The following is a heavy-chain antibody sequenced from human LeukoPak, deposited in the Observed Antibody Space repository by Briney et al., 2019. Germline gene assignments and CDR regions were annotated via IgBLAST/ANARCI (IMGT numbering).Heavy chain of an antibody. CDR2: INQDGSEK. V-gene: IGHV3-7*05. J-gene: IGHJ4*02. CDR1: GFSFSRFW. CDR3: ARDLNSGYYDY. D-gene: IGHD3-22*01. Sequence: GRSLRLSCAASGFSFSRFWMNWVRQAPGRGLEWVAHINQDGSEKNYADSVKGRFTISRDNAKNSLYLLMDSLRAEDTAVYYCARDLNSGYYDYWGQGTLGTVSS.